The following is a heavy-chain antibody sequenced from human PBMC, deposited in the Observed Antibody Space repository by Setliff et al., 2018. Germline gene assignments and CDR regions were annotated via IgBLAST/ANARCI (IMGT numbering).Heavy chain of an antibody. D-gene: IGHD2-21*01. CDR1: GYTFTSYD. V-gene: IGHV3-30*16. Sequence: SCKASGYTFTSYDINWVRQATGQGLEWVANINHDGIEKYYADSVKGRFTISRDISKNTLYLQMNSLRPEDTAVYYCARGGDYCGGECYIPPPDSYWGQGTLVTVSS. J-gene: IGHJ4*02. CDR2: INHDGIEK. CDR3: ARGGDYCGGECYIPPPDSY.